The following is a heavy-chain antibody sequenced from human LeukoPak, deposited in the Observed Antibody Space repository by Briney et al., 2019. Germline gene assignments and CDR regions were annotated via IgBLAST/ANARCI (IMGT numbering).Heavy chain of an antibody. CDR1: GYTFTKYE. D-gene: IGHD3-16*01. Sequence: ASVKVSCKASGYTFTKYEINWVRQATGQGLEWMGWMNPNSGNTGYAQKFQGRVTITKNTSISTAYMELSSLRSEDTAVYYCARARDYWGSCIMSTSDPWGQGTLVTVSS. CDR3: ARARDYWGSCIMSTSDP. CDR2: MNPNSGNT. V-gene: IGHV1-8*03. J-gene: IGHJ5*02.